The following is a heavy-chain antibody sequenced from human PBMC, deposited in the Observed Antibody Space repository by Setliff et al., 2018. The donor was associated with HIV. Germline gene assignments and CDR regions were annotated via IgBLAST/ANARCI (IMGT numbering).Heavy chain of an antibody. Sequence: ASVKVSCKASGNTFTSYYMHWVRQAPGQGLEWMGIINPSGDSTGYAQKFQGRVTMTRDTSTRTVYMELSSLRSEDTAVYYCAREKVGQQLVIDAFDIWGQGTMVTVSS. CDR1: GNTFTSYY. CDR2: INPSGDST. CDR3: AREKVGQQLVIDAFDI. J-gene: IGHJ3*02. V-gene: IGHV1-46*01. D-gene: IGHD6-13*01.